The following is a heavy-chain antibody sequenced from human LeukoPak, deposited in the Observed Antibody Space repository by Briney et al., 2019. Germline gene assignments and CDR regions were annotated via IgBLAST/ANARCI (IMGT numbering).Heavy chain of an antibody. J-gene: IGHJ4*02. D-gene: IGHD5-18*01. V-gene: IGHV4-39*01. Sequence: PSETLSLTCTVSGGSISSSSYYWGWIRQPPGKGLEWIGCIYYSGSTYYNPSLKSRVTISVDTSKNQFSLKLSSVSAADTAVYYCASGLIQLWSHEYYFDYWGQGTLFTVSS. CDR2: IYYSGST. CDR3: ASGLIQLWSHEYYFDY. CDR1: GGSISSSSYY.